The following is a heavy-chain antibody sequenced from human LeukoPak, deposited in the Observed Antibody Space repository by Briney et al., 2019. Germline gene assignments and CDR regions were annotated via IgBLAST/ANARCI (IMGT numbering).Heavy chain of an antibody. D-gene: IGHD2-2*01. CDR2: ISYDGSNK. CDR3: ARDVRSIVVVPAASYYYYYGMDV. J-gene: IGHJ6*04. V-gene: IGHV3-30*04. CDR1: GFTFSSYA. Sequence: TGGSLRLSCAASGFTFSSYAMHWVRQAPGKGLEWVAAISYDGSNKYYADSVKGRFTISRDNSKNTLYLQMNSLRAEDTAVYYCARDVRSIVVVPAASYYYYYGMDVWGKGTTVTVSS.